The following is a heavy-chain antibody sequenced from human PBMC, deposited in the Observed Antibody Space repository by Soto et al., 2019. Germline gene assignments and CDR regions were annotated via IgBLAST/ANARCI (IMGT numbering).Heavy chain of an antibody. D-gene: IGHD3-3*01. V-gene: IGHV4-30-2*01. CDR2: IYHSGST. J-gene: IGHJ5*02. CDR3: AVTDFWSGYYSFDP. CDR1: GGSISSGGYS. Sequence: TLSLTCAVSGGSISSGGYSWSWIRQPPGKGLEWIGYIYHSGSTYYNPSLKSRVTISVDRSKNQFSLKLSSVTAADTAVYYCAVTDFWSGYYSFDPWGQGTLVTVSS.